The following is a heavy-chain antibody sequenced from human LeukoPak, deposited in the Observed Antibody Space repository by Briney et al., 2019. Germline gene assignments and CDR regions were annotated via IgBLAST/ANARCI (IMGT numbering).Heavy chain of an antibody. CDR1: GFTFSSFG. V-gene: IGHV3-30*02. D-gene: IGHD2-2*01. CDR3: AKDFFSIVVVPAANDYYYYIDV. CDR2: IRYDGSNK. J-gene: IGHJ6*03. Sequence: GGSLRLSCAASGFTFSSFGMHWVRQAPGKGLEWVAFIRYDGSNKYYADSVKGRFTISRDNSKNTLYLQMNSLRAEDTAMYYCAKDFFSIVVVPAANDYYYYIDVWGKGTTVTVSS.